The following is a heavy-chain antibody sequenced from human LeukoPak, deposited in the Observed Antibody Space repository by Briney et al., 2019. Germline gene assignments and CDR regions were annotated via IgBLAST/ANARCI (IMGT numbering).Heavy chain of an antibody. D-gene: IGHD6-13*01. V-gene: IGHV3-20*04. CDR2: INWNGGST. CDR3: ARDLKRLAAVQPPEFDY. J-gene: IGHJ4*02. CDR1: GFIFDDYG. Sequence: GGSLRLSCAASGFIFDDYGMSWVRQAPGKGPEWVSGINWNGGSTGYGDSVEGRFTISRDNAKNSLYLQVNGLRAEDTALYYCARDLKRLAAVQPPEFDYRGQGTLVTVSS.